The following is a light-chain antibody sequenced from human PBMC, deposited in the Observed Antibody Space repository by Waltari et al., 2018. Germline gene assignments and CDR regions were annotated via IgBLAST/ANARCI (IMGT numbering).Light chain of an antibody. CDR3: LSPETRGSWV. V-gene: IGLV3-25*03. Sequence: SYELTQSPSVSLSPGQTARIPCSGGALPKNDAYWYQKKPGQAPVLIIFKDRERPSGIPERFSGSTSGTTVTLTITGVQAEDEADYYCLSPETRGSWVFGGGTKLTVL. CDR2: KDR. CDR1: ALPKND. J-gene: IGLJ2*01.